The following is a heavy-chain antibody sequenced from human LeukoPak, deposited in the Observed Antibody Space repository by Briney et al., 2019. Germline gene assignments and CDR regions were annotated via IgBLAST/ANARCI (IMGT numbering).Heavy chain of an antibody. V-gene: IGHV3-30-3*01. CDR2: VSYDGNNK. D-gene: IGHD4-17*01. CDR1: RFTFRSYV. J-gene: IGHJ4*02. CDR3: ERDYGDNEVDY. Sequence: GRSLTLSCAASRFTFRSYVIHWVRQAPGKGLEWMAVVSYDGNNKYYADSVRGRFTISRDNSKNTVHLQMNNLRLGDTAIYYCERDYGDNEVDYWGQGTLVTVSS.